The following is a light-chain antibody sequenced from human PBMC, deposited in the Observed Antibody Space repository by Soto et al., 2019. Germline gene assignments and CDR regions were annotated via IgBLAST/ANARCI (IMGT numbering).Light chain of an antibody. V-gene: IGLV7-46*01. J-gene: IGLJ2*01. CDR3: LLSFGDARV. CDR1: TGVVTNSHF. Sequence: VVTQASSLTVSPGGTVTLTCDSSTGVVTNSHFPYWFQQKPGQAHRTLIYDTHNRHSWTPARFSGSLLGGRAALTLSGAQPEDEADYYCLLSFGDARVFGGGTKLTVL. CDR2: DTH.